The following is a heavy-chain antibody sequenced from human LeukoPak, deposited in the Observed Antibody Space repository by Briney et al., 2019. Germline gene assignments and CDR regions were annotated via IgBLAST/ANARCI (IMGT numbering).Heavy chain of an antibody. D-gene: IGHD3-10*01. CDR2: IYYSGST. V-gene: IGHV4-39*07. CDR1: GGSISSSSYY. Sequence: SETLSLTCTVSGGSISSSSYYWGWIRQPPGKGLEWIGSIYYSGSTYYNPSLKSRVTISVDTSKNQFSLKLSSVTAADTAVYYCARGILLFEGHAFDIWGQGTMVTVSS. CDR3: ARGILLFEGHAFDI. J-gene: IGHJ3*02.